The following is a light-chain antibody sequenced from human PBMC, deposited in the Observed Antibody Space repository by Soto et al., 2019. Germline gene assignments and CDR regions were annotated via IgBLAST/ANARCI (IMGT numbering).Light chain of an antibody. CDR3: SFYTSSATFV. Sequence: QSVLTQPRSVSGSPGQSVTISCTGTSSDVGGYNYVSWYQQHPGKAPKLMIYDVSKRPSGVPDRFSGSKSGNTASLTISGLQAEDEADYYCSFYTSSATFVFGSGTKVTVL. J-gene: IGLJ1*01. CDR2: DVS. V-gene: IGLV2-11*01. CDR1: SSDVGGYNY.